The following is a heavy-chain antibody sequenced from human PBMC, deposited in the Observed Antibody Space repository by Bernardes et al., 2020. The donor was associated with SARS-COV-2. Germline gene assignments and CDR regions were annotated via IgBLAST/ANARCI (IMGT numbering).Heavy chain of an antibody. CDR1: GGSFSGYY. V-gene: IGHV4-30-4*08. D-gene: IGHD5-12*01. Sequence: SETLSLTCAVYGGSFSGYYWSWIRQPPGKGLEWIGYIYYSGSTYYNPSLKSRVTISVDTSKNQFSLKLSSVTAADTAVYYCARESGVATILTLGGDWFDPWNQGTLVTVSS. CDR2: IYYSGST. CDR3: ARESGVATILTLGGDWFDP. J-gene: IGHJ5*02.